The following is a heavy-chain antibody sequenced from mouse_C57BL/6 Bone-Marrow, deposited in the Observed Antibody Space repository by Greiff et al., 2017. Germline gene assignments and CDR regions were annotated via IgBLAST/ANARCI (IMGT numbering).Heavy chain of an antibody. CDR2: IYPGSGST. CDR3: AREWIYYGNYVGCAY. V-gene: IGHV1-55*01. CDR1: GYTFTSYW. D-gene: IGHD2-1*01. J-gene: IGHJ3*01. Sequence: QVQLQQPGAELVKPGASVKMSCKASGYTFTSYWITWVKQRPGQGLEWIGDIYPGSGSTNYNEKFKSKATLTVDTSSSTAYMQLSSLTSEDSAVYYCAREWIYYGNYVGCAYGGQGTRVTVSA.